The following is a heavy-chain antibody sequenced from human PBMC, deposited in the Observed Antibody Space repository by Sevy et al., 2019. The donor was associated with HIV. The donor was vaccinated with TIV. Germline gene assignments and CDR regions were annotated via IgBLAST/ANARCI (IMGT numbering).Heavy chain of an antibody. CDR3: AKDRIWELGDAFDI. J-gene: IGHJ3*02. Sequence: GGSLRLSCAASGFTFSSYAMSWVRQAPGKGLEWVSGLSGNGGSRNYADSVKGRFALSRDNSKNTLYLQMNNLRAEDTAIYFCAKDRIWELGDAFDIWGQGTMVTVSS. CDR2: LSGNGGSR. D-gene: IGHD1-7*01. V-gene: IGHV3-23*01. CDR1: GFTFSSYA.